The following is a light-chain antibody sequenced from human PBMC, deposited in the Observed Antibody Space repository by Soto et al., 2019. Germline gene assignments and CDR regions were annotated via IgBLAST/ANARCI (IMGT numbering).Light chain of an antibody. J-gene: IGLJ1*01. Sequence: QSVLTQPAPVSGSPGQSITISCTGTSSDIGGYDYVSWYQQHPGKAPKLMIYDVSNRPSGVSNRFSGSKSGTTASLTISGLQAEDEADYYCSSYTSSNTYVFGTGTKLTVL. CDR1: SSDIGGYDY. V-gene: IGLV2-14*03. CDR3: SSYTSSNTYV. CDR2: DVS.